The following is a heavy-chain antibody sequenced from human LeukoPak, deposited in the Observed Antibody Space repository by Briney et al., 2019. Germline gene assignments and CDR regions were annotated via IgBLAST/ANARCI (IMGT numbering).Heavy chain of an antibody. CDR2: ISSTSSYI. Sequence: GGSLRLSCATSGFTFSAYTMNWVRQAPGKGLEWVSSISSTSSYIYYADSVKGRFTISRDNAKNSLYLQMNSLRAEDTAVYYCARDLGWGELPRYFDYWGQGTLVTVSS. D-gene: IGHD1-26*01. V-gene: IGHV3-21*01. J-gene: IGHJ4*02. CDR3: ARDLGWGELPRYFDY. CDR1: GFTFSAYT.